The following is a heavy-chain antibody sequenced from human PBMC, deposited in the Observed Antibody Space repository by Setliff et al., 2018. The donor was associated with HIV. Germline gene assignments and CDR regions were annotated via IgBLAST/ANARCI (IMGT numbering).Heavy chain of an antibody. D-gene: IGHD3-16*01. CDR3: ARGGYYYYFGVDV. V-gene: IGHV4-61*02. J-gene: IGHJ6*02. CDR1: GGSISSETFS. CDR2: IYTSGST. Sequence: NPSETLSLTCTVSGGSISSETFSWNWIRQPAGKGLEWIGRIYTSGSTDYNPSLKSRATMSVDTSKNQFSLKLSSVTAADTAVYYCARGGYYYYFGVDVWGQGTTVTVSS.